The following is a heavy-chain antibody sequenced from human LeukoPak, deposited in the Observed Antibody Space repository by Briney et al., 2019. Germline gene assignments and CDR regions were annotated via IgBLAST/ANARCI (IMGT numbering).Heavy chain of an antibody. J-gene: IGHJ4*02. Sequence: GGSLILSCAASGFTISSNYMSWVRQAPGKGVEWVSIIYSGGSTYYADSVKGRFTISRDNSKNSLYLQMNSLRPEDTAVYYCARANWGHPMYYFDYWGQGTLVTVSS. D-gene: IGHD7-27*01. CDR2: IYSGGST. CDR3: ARANWGHPMYYFDY. CDR1: GFTISSNY. V-gene: IGHV3-66*01.